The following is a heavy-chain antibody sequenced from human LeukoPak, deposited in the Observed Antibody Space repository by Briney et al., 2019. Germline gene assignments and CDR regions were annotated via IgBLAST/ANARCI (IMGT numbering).Heavy chain of an antibody. CDR3: ARGLGSGDL. CDR1: GGSFSGYY. J-gene: IGHJ3*01. CDR2: INHSGST. V-gene: IGHV4-34*01. Sequence: SETPSLTCAVYGGSFSGYYWSWIRQPPGKGLEWIGEINHSGSTNYNPSLKSRVTISVDTSKNQFSLKLSSVTAADTAVYYCARGLGSGDLWGQGTMVTVSS. D-gene: IGHD1-26*01.